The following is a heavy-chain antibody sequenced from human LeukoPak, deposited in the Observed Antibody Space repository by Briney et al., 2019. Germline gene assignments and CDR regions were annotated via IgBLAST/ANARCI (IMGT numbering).Heavy chain of an antibody. CDR3: TTGGGIVGATY. Sequence: GGSLRLSCAASGFTFSNAWMSWVRQAPGKGLEWVGRIKSKTDGRTTDYAEPVKGRFTISRDDSKNTLYLQMNSLKTEDTAVYYCTTGGGIVGATYWGQGTLVTVSS. D-gene: IGHD1-26*01. CDR2: IKSKTDGRTT. CDR1: GFTFSNAW. V-gene: IGHV3-15*01. J-gene: IGHJ4*02.